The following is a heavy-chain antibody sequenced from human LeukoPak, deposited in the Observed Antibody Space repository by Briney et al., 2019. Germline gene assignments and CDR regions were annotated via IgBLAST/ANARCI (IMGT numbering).Heavy chain of an antibody. Sequence: PGWSLRLSCAATGFTFSNYAMHWVRQAPGEGLGRAPVVCFDGTNDNYADSVKGRFTFSRDSSKNTLHLQKNSLRPEDTATYYCAKDLSRSWSAYFDFWGQGTLVAVSS. CDR2: VCFDGTND. V-gene: IGHV3-33*06. CDR3: AKDLSRSWSAYFDF. D-gene: IGHD1-26*01. J-gene: IGHJ4*02. CDR1: GFTFSNYA.